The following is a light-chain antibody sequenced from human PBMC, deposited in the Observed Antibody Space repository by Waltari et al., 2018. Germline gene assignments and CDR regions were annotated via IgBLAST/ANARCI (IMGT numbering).Light chain of an antibody. CDR1: SRHSSYS. Sequence: LVLTQSPSASASLGTSVKLSCTLSSRHSSYSIAWLQQQPETGPRSLMKVNNDDSLTKGDGLPDRGPGSSSGVYRSLTIYSLQSEDEADYYWQTWVTGIGWVFGGGTKLTVL. J-gene: IGLJ3*02. CDR2: VNNDDSL. CDR3: QTWVTGIGWV. V-gene: IGLV4-69*01.